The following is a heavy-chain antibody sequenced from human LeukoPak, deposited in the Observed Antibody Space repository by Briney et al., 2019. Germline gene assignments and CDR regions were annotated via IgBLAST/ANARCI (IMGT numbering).Heavy chain of an antibody. CDR3: AGDSSGYYWVY. CDR1: GFTFSSYW. Sequence: PGGSLRLSCAASGFTFSSYWMSWVRQAPGKGLEWVANIKQDGSEKYYVDSVKGRFTISRDNAKNSLYLQMNSLRAEDTAVYYCAGDSSGYYWVYWGQGTLVTVSS. D-gene: IGHD3-22*01. V-gene: IGHV3-7*01. CDR2: IKQDGSEK. J-gene: IGHJ4*02.